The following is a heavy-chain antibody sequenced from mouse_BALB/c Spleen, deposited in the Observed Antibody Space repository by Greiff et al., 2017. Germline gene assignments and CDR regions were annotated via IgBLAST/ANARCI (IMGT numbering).Heavy chain of an antibody. CDR3: ARQGITTVPRYAMDY. D-gene: IGHD1-1*01. V-gene: IGHV5-4*02. CDR1: GFTFSDYY. J-gene: IGHJ4*01. Sequence: EVQLVESGGGLVKPGGSLKLSCAASGFTFSDYYMYWVRQTPEKRLEWVATISDGGSYTYYPDTVKGRFTISRDNAKNTLYLQMSSLKSEDTAMYYCARQGITTVPRYAMDYWGQGTSVTVSS. CDR2: ISDGGSYT.